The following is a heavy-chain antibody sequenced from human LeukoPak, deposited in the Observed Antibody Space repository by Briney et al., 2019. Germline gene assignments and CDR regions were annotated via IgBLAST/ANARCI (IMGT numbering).Heavy chain of an antibody. D-gene: IGHD1-26*01. CDR1: GYTFTGYY. CDR2: INPNSGGT. Sequence: ASVKVSCKASGYTFTGYYMHWVRQAPGQGLEWMGWINPNSGGTNYAQKFQGRVTMTRDTSISTAYMELSRLRSDDTAVYYCARVLIVGADYYYYMDVWGKGTTVTVSS. J-gene: IGHJ6*03. V-gene: IGHV1-2*02. CDR3: ARVLIVGADYYYYMDV.